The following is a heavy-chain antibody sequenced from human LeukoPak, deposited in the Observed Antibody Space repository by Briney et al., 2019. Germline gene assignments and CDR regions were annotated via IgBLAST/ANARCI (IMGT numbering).Heavy chain of an antibody. V-gene: IGHV3-48*03. CDR1: GFTFSTYE. J-gene: IGHJ4*02. CDR3: ARAHSGYDPYYFDY. D-gene: IGHD5-12*01. Sequence: GGSLRLSCAASGFTFSTYEMNWVRQAPGKGLEWISHISSSGSIIYYADSVKGRFTISRDNAKNSLYLQMNSLRAEDTAVYYCARAHSGYDPYYFDYWGQGTLVAVSS. CDR2: ISSSGSII.